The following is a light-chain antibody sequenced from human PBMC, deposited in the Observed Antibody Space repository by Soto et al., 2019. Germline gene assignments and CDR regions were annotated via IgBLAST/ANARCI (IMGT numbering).Light chain of an antibody. V-gene: IGLV2-14*01. Sequence: LTPATSAPRSHRQASTVSVSRHTIVVGGYDFVCWYQQHPGKAPQLMIYEVTNRPSGVSNRFSGFKSGNSASLTISGLQAEDAADYAVSSCTRSGDFYLFGSGTTVT. CDR1: TIVVGGYDF. J-gene: IGLJ1*01. CDR2: EVT. CDR3: SSCTRSGDFYL.